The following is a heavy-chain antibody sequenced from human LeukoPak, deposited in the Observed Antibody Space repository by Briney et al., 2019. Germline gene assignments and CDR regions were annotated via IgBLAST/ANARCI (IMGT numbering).Heavy chain of an antibody. D-gene: IGHD3-16*01. Sequence: GGSLRLSCAASGFTFSSCAMSWVRQAPGKGLEWVSTIIDSGNSIYYADSAEGRFTISRDNSKNTLYLQMNSLRAGDTAVYYCAKQSNNFWDDYTVPPGYGMDVWGQGTTVIVSA. J-gene: IGHJ6*01. CDR1: GFTFSSCA. V-gene: IGHV3-23*01. CDR2: IIDSGNSI. CDR3: AKQSNNFWDDYTVPPGYGMDV.